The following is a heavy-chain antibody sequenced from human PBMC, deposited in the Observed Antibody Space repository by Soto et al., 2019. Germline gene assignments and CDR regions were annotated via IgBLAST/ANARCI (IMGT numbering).Heavy chain of an antibody. V-gene: IGHV3-11*01. Sequence: GGSLRLSCAASGFTFSDYYMSWNRQAPGKGLEWVSYISSSGSTIYYADSVKGRFTISRDNAKNSLYLQMNSLRAEDTVVYYCARDHPIVATDYWGQGTLVTVSS. CDR2: ISSSGSTI. CDR1: GFTFSDYY. CDR3: ARDHPIVATDY. D-gene: IGHD5-12*01. J-gene: IGHJ4*02.